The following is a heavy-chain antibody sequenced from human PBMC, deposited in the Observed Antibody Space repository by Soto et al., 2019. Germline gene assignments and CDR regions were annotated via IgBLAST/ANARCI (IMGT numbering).Heavy chain of an antibody. D-gene: IGHD3-10*01. Sequence: GGSLRLSCAASGFTFSSYWMSWVRQAPGKGLEWVANIKQDGSEKYYVDSVKGRFTISRDNAKNSMYLQMNSLRAEDTAVYYCARDSRVWFGELLHGYYYYYMDVWGKGTTVTVSS. CDR2: IKQDGSEK. CDR1: GFTFSSYW. J-gene: IGHJ6*03. V-gene: IGHV3-7*01. CDR3: ARDSRVWFGELLHGYYYYYMDV.